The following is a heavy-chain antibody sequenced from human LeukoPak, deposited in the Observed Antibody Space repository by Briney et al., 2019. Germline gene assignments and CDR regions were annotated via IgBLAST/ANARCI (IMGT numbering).Heavy chain of an antibody. CDR1: GGTFSSYA. CDR2: IIPIFGTA. J-gene: IGHJ3*02. Sequence: ASVKVSCKAPGGTFSSYAISWVRQAPGQGLEWMGGIIPIFGTANYAQKFQGRVTITADESTSTAYMELSSLRSEDTAVYYCARDSGLYYYDSSGPNDAFDIWGQGTMVTVSS. CDR3: ARDSGLYYYDSSGPNDAFDI. D-gene: IGHD3-22*01. V-gene: IGHV1-69*01.